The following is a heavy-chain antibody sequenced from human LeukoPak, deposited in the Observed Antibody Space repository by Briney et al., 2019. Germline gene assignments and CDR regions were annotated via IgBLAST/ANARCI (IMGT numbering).Heavy chain of an antibody. J-gene: IGHJ4*02. Sequence: PSETPSLTCTVSDGPIHDYYWNWIRQPPGERLEWIGCIHPSGSAHYNPSLENRVTISLDTSSNRFLLNVNSVAAADTAVYYCARGIDAYKVGYWGQGTLVAVSS. V-gene: IGHV4-4*08. CDR2: IHPSGSA. CDR1: DGPIHDYY. D-gene: IGHD5-24*01. CDR3: ARGIDAYKVGY.